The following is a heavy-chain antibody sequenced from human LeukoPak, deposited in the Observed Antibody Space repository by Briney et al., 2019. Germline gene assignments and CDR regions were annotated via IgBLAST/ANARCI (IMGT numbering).Heavy chain of an antibody. J-gene: IGHJ4*02. CDR1: GGSISSGDFY. CDR3: ARAVADYYDSSGYFQDY. V-gene: IGHV4-30-4*01. Sequence: PSQTLSLTCIVSGGSISSGDFYWSWIRQPPGKGLEWIGYIYYTGNTYCNPSLKSRVTISEDTSKNQFSLKLSSVTAADTAVYYCARAVADYYDSSGYFQDYWGQGTLVTVSS. CDR2: IYYTGNT. D-gene: IGHD3-22*01.